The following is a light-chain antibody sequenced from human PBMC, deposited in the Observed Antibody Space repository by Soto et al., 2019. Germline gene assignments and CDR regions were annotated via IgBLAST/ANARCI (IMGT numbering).Light chain of an antibody. Sequence: QSVLTQPPSASGTPGQRVTISCSGSSSNIGSNAVNWYQHLPGTAPKLLIYSNDQRPSGVPDRFSGSKSGTSASLAISGLQSEDEADYYCAAWGNSLYGPVFGGGTKLTVL. J-gene: IGLJ3*02. CDR2: SND. CDR3: AAWGNSLYGPV. CDR1: SSNIGSNA. V-gene: IGLV1-44*01.